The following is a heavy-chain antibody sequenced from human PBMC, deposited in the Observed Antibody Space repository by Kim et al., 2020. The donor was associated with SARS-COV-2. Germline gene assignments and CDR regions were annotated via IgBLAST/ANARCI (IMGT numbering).Heavy chain of an antibody. CDR1: GFTFSGSA. D-gene: IGHD5-12*01. V-gene: IGHV3-73*01. CDR3: TRQDRRDGYNYWRWGSYGMDV. Sequence: GGSLRLSCAASGFTFSGSAMHWVRQASGKGLEWVGRIRSKANSYATAYAASVKGRFTISRDDSKNTAYLQMNSLKTEDTAVYYCTRQDRRDGYNYWRWGSYGMDVWGQGTTVTVSS. J-gene: IGHJ6*02. CDR2: IRSKANSYAT.